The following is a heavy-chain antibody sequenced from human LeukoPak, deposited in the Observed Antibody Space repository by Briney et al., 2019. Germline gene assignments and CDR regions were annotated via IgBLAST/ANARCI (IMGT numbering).Heavy chain of an antibody. CDR3: ASGELRFLEWLFRR. CDR1: GYSISSGYY. J-gene: IGHJ4*02. Sequence: PSETLSLTCTVSGYSISSGYYWGWIRQPPGKGLEWIGSIYHSGSTYYNPSLKSRVTISVDTSKNQFSLKLSSVTAADTAVYYCASGELRFLEWLFRRWGPRTLVTVSS. V-gene: IGHV4-38-2*02. D-gene: IGHD3-3*01. CDR2: IYHSGST.